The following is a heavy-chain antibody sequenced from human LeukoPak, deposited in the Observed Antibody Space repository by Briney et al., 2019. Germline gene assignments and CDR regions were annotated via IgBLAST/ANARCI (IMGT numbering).Heavy chain of an antibody. D-gene: IGHD3-22*01. V-gene: IGHV3-21*01. CDR1: GFTFSSYS. CDR2: ISSSSNYI. J-gene: IGHJ4*02. Sequence: GGSLRLSCAASGFTFSSYSMNWVRQAPGKGLEWVSSISSSSNYIYYADSVKGRFTISRDNAKNSLYLQMNSLRAEDTAVYYCARGQLRYYDSSGYYGPDYWGQGTLVTVSS. CDR3: ARGQLRYYDSSGYYGPDY.